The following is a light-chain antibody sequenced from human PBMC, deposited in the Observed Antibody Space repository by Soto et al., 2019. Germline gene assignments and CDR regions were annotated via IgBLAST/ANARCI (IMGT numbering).Light chain of an antibody. J-gene: IGLJ1*01. CDR3: AAWDDSLNGFV. CDR1: SSNIGKSS. V-gene: IGLV1-44*01. CDR2: TDS. Sequence: QSVLTQPPSASGTPGQRVTISCSGSSSNIGKSSVHWFQQLPGTAPKLLMHTDSKRPSGVPDRFSGSKSGTSASLAITGLQSEDEADYFCAAWDDSLNGFVFGTGTKVTVL.